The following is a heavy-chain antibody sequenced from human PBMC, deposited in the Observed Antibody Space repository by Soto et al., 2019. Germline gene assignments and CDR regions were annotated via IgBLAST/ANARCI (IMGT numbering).Heavy chain of an antibody. D-gene: IGHD2-8*01. CDR3: ARYNSYAIDY. V-gene: IGHV4-59*01. CDR1: GTSISSYY. J-gene: IGHJ4*02. Sequence: VQLQESGPGLVKPSETLSLTCTVSGTSISSYYWSWIRQPPGKGLEWIANIHYSGTTNYNPSLASRVNLSVDTSKNQFSLKMTSGTAADRAMYFCARYNSYAIDYWGRGTLVTVSS. CDR2: IHYSGTT.